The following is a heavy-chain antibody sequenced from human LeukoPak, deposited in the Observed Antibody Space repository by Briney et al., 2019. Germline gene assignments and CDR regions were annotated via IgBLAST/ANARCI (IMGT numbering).Heavy chain of an antibody. V-gene: IGHV3-30-3*01. CDR1: GFTFSSYA. CDR2: ISYDGSNK. D-gene: IGHD3-22*01. CDR3: ARGGDYYDSSGYYPDDY. Sequence: PGGSLRLSCAASGFTFSSYAMHWVRQAPGKGLEGVAVISYDGSNKYYADSVKGRFTISRDNSKNTLYPQMNSLRAEDTAVYYCARGGDYYDSSGYYPDDYWGQGTLVTVSS. J-gene: IGHJ4*02.